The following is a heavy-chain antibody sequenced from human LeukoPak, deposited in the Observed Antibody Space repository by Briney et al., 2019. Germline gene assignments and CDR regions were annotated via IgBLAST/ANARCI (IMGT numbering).Heavy chain of an antibody. J-gene: IGHJ5*02. CDR1: GFTFGSYA. V-gene: IGHV3-23*01. CDR2: ISGSGGST. CDR3: AKNVGIMITFPFDP. D-gene: IGHD3-16*01. Sequence: GGSLRLSCAASGFTFGSYAMSWVRQAPGKGLEWVSAISGSGGSTYYADSVKGRFTISRDNSKNTLYLQMNSLRAGDTAVYYCAKNVGIMITFPFDPWGQGTLVTVSS.